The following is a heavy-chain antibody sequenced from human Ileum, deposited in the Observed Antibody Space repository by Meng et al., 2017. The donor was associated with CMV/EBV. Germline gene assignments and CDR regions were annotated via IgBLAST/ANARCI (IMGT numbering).Heavy chain of an antibody. CDR3: ARSAEWKPYYFDY. D-gene: IGHD3-3*01. Sequence: ASGFTFSDYYMSWIRQAPGKGLEWLSYISGSGRAIYYADSVKGRFTISRDNAKNSLLLQMNSLSAEDTAVYYCARSAEWKPYYFDYWGQGTLVTVSS. J-gene: IGHJ4*02. CDR2: ISGSGRAI. V-gene: IGHV3-11*04. CDR1: GFTFSDYY.